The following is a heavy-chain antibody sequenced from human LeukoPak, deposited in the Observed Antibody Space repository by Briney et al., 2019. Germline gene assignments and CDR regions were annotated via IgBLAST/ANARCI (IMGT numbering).Heavy chain of an antibody. CDR3: ARVRSDYGDSSDY. J-gene: IGHJ4*02. CDR2: TVGSGPDT. CDR1: RFTFTNYA. V-gene: IGHV3-23*01. Sequence: GGSLRLSCAASRFTFTNYAMSWVRQTPGKGLEWVSATVGSGPDTYHADSVKGRFTVSRDNSRNTLYLQMNSLRAEDTAVYYCARVRSDYGDSSDYWGQGTLVTVSS. D-gene: IGHD4-17*01.